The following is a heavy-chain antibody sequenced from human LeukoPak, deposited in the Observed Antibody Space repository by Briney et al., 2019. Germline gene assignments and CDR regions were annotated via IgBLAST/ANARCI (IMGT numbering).Heavy chain of an antibody. CDR2: IIPILGIA. J-gene: IGHJ4*02. CDR3: ARQEMDGSGSPYDY. V-gene: IGHV1-69*04. Sequence: GASVKVSCKASGYTFTSYGISWVRQAPGQGLEWMGRIIPILGIANYAQKFQGRVTITADKSTSTAYMELSSLRSEDTAVYYCARQEMDGSGSPYDYWGQGTLVTVSS. CDR1: GYTFTSYG. D-gene: IGHD3-10*01.